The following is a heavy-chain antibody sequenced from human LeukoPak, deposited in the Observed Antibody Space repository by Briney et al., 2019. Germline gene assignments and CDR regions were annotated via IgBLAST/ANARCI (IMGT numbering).Heavy chain of an antibody. CDR1: SGSISSYY. D-gene: IGHD2-21*01. CDR2: IYTSGTT. CDR3: ARGPYCGGDCYFAY. J-gene: IGHJ4*02. V-gene: IGHV4-4*07. Sequence: PSETLSLTCTVSSGSISSYYWSWIRRPAGKGLEWIGRIYTSGTTNYNPSLKGRVTMSVDTSRNQFSLKLSSVTAADTAVYYCARGPYCGGDCYFAYWGQGTLVTVSS.